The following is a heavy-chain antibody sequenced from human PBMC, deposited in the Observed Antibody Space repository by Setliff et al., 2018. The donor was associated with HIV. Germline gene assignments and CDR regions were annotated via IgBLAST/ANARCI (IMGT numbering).Heavy chain of an antibody. CDR2: IYYSGFT. J-gene: IGHJ4*02. CDR3: ARRIGGYPYYFDY. V-gene: IGHV4-61*05. Sequence: SETLSLTCTVSSGSISSSSYYWGWIRQPPGKGLEWIGYIYYSGFTSYNPSLKSRVTISLDTSKNQFSLKLSSVTAADTAVYYCARRIGGYPYYFDYWGQGTLVTVSS. D-gene: IGHD2-15*01. CDR1: SGSISSSSYY.